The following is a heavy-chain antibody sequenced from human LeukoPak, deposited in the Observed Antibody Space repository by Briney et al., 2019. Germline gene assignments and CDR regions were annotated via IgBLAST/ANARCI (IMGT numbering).Heavy chain of an antibody. V-gene: IGHV1-2*02. J-gene: IGHJ3*02. CDR2: INPNSGGT. D-gene: IGHD5-18*01. Sequence: ASVKVSCKASGGTFSSYAISWVRQAPGQGLEWMGWINPNSGGTNYAQKFQGRVTMTRDTSISTAYMELSRLRSDDTAVYYCARDRGYSYADAFDIWGQGTMVTVSS. CDR1: GGTFSSYA. CDR3: ARDRGYSYADAFDI.